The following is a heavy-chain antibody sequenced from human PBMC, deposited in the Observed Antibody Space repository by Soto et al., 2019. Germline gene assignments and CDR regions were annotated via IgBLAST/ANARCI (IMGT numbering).Heavy chain of an antibody. J-gene: IGHJ6*02. CDR1: GYSFTSYW. D-gene: IGHD4-4*01. V-gene: IGHV5-51*01. CDR2: IYPGDSDT. Sequence: GESLKISCKGSGYSFTSYWIGWVRQMPWKGLEWMGIIYPGDSDTRYSPSFQGQVTISADKSISTAYLQWSSLKASDTAMYYCARGGDYSNYYYYYYYGMDVWGQGTTVTVSS. CDR3: ARGGDYSNYYYYYYYGMDV.